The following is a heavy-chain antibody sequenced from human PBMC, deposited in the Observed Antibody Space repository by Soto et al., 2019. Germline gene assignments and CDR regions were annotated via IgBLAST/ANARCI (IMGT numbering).Heavy chain of an antibody. CDR1: GGTFSSYA. CDR3: ARYEYSGSYEPASPFDY. D-gene: IGHD1-26*01. J-gene: IGHJ4*02. Sequence: QVQLVQSGAEVKKPGSSVKVSCKASGGTFSSYAISWVRQAPGQGLEWMGGIIPIFGTANYAQKFQGRVSITADESTSTAYMELSSLRSEDTAVYYCARYEYSGSYEPASPFDYWGQGTLVTVSS. CDR2: IIPIFGTA. V-gene: IGHV1-69*01.